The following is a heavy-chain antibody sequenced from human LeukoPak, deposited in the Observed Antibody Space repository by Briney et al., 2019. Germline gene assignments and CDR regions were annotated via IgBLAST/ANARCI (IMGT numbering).Heavy chain of an antibody. Sequence: SETLSLTCTVSGGSISSYYWSWIRQPAGKGLEWIGRIYTSGSTNYNPSLKCRVTMSVDTSKNQFSLKLSSVTAADTAVYYCARDHCSSTSCFLPGGWFDPWGQGTLVTVSS. V-gene: IGHV4-4*07. CDR1: GGSISSYY. CDR3: ARDHCSSTSCFLPGGWFDP. D-gene: IGHD2-2*01. CDR2: IYTSGST. J-gene: IGHJ5*02.